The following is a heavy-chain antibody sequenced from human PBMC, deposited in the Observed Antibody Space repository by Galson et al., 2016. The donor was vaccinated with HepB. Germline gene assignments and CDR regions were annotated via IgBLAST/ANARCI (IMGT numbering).Heavy chain of an antibody. CDR1: GLSFSNFA. J-gene: IGHJ4*02. CDR3: AKDRYFDFWSGYSDY. D-gene: IGHD3-3*01. V-gene: IGHV3-23*01. CDR2: ITGSGVT. Sequence: SLRLSCAASGLSFSNFAMSWVRQTPGKGLEWVSAITGSGVTFYADSVKGRFTISRDNSKDTLFLQMNSLRVEDTALYYCAKDRYFDFWSGYSDYWGQGTLVTVSS.